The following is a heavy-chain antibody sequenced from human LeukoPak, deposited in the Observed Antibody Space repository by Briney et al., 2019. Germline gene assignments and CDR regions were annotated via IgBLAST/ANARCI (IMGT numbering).Heavy chain of an antibody. Sequence: GGSLRLSCAASGFTFSSYGMHWVRQAPGKGLGWVAVISYDGNNKYYADSVKGRFTISRDNSKNTLYLQMDNLRAEDTAVYYCAKYQRQWLPKGGFDYWGQGTLVTVSS. V-gene: IGHV3-30*18. CDR1: GFTFSSYG. CDR3: AKYQRQWLPKGGFDY. CDR2: ISYDGNNK. J-gene: IGHJ4*02. D-gene: IGHD6-19*01.